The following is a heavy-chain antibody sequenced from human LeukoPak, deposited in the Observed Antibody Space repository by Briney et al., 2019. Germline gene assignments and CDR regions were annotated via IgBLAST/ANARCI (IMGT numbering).Heavy chain of an antibody. J-gene: IGHJ4*02. Sequence: GGSLRLSCAASGITFSSHWMSWVRQAPGKGLEWVAFIRYDGSNKYYADSVKGRFTISRDNSKNTVYLQMNSLRAEDTAVYYCARDPPPYYYDSSGYHLGFDYWGQGTLVTVSS. CDR2: IRYDGSNK. D-gene: IGHD3-22*01. CDR3: ARDPPPYYYDSSGYHLGFDY. CDR1: GITFSSHW. V-gene: IGHV3-30*02.